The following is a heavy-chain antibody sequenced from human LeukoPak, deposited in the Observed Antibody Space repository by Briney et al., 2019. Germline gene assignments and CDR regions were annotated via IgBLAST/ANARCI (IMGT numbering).Heavy chain of an antibody. J-gene: IGHJ4*02. CDR1: GFTVSSNY. Sequence: GGSLRLSFAASGFTVSSNYMTWVRQAPGKGLEWISVIYSGGSTYYADSVKGRFTISRDNPKNTLYLQMNSLRADDTAVYYCARGDTTMGHFDYWGQGTLVTVSS. CDR2: IYSGGST. D-gene: IGHD5-18*01. V-gene: IGHV3-53*01. CDR3: ARGDTTMGHFDY.